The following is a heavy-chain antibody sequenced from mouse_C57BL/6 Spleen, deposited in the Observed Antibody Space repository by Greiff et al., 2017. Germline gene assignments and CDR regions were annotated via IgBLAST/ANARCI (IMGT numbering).Heavy chain of an antibody. CDR3: ARSDDYDYDDAMDY. Sequence: QVQLQQSGPELVKPGASVKISCKASGYAFSSSWMNWVKQRPGKGLEWIGRIYPGDGDTNYNGKFKGKATLTADKSSSTAYMQLSSLTSEDSAVYLCARSDDYDYDDAMDYWGQGTSVTVSS. CDR1: GYAFSSSW. J-gene: IGHJ4*01. V-gene: IGHV1-82*01. CDR2: IYPGDGDT. D-gene: IGHD2-4*01.